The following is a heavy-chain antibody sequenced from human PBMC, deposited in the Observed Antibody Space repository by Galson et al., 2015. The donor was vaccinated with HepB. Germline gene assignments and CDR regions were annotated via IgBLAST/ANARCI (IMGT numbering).Heavy chain of an antibody. J-gene: IGHJ6*02. CDR3: ARHGRTGRVYYYYYGMDV. CDR1: GGSISSSSYY. V-gene: IGHV4-39*01. D-gene: IGHD3-10*01. CDR2: IYYSGST. Sequence: ETLSLTCTVSGGSISSSSYYWGWIRQPPGKGLEWIGGIYYSGSTYYNPSLKSRVTISVDTSKNQFSLKLSSVTAADTAVYYCARHGRTGRVYYYYYGMDVWGQGTTVTVSS.